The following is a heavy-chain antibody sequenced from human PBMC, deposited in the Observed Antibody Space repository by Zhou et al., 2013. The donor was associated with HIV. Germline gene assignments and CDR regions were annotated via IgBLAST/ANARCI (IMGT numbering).Heavy chain of an antibody. V-gene: IGHV1-2*02. Sequence: QVQLVQSGAEVKKPGASVKVSCKALRYTFTGYYLHWVRQAPGQGLEWMGWINPNSGGTNYAQKFQGRVSMSSDTSISTAYMELKRLRSDDRAVYYCARGAWSYSTDYWGQGTLVTVSS. D-gene: IGHD1-26*01. CDR3: ARGAWSYSTDY. CDR2: INPNSGGT. J-gene: IGHJ4*02. CDR1: RYTFTGYY.